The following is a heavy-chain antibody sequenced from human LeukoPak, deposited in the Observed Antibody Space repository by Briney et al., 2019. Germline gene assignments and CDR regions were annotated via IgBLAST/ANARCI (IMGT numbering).Heavy chain of an antibody. D-gene: IGHD5-18*01. J-gene: IGHJ4*02. Sequence: SETLSLTCAVYGGSFSGYYWSWIRQPPGKELEWIGEINHSGSTNYNPSLKSRVTISVDTSKNQFSLKLSSVTAADTAVYYCARGGIQLWFPKYFDYWGQGTLVTVSS. CDR2: INHSGST. V-gene: IGHV4-34*01. CDR1: GGSFSGYY. CDR3: ARGGIQLWFPKYFDY.